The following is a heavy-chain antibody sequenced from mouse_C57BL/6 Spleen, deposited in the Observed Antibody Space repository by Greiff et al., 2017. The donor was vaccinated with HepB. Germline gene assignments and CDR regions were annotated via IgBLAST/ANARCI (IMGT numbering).Heavy chain of an antibody. Sequence: EVMLVESGEGLVKPGGSLKLSCAASGFTFSSYAMSWVRQTPEKRLEWVAYISSGGDYTYYADTEKGRFTISRANARNTLYLRMSSLKSEDTAIYYCTPAPWFAYWGQGTLVTVSA. J-gene: IGHJ3*01. CDR1: GFTFSSYA. CDR2: ISSGGDYT. CDR3: TPAPWFAY. V-gene: IGHV5-9-1*02.